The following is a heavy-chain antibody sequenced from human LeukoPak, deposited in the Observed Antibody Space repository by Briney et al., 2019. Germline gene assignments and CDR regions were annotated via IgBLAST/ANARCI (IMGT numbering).Heavy chain of an antibody. V-gene: IGHV3-23*01. CDR3: VKESPYDGPRKYYFDY. D-gene: IGHD3-10*01. CDR1: GFSFSSYW. J-gene: IGHJ4*02. Sequence: PGGSLRLSCAASGFSFSSYWMHWVRQAPGKGLKWVSAISGRADRTYYADSVKGRFTISRDNFKNTLYLQMNSLRADDTAVYYCVKESPYDGPRKYYFDYWGQGALVTVSS. CDR2: ISGRADRT.